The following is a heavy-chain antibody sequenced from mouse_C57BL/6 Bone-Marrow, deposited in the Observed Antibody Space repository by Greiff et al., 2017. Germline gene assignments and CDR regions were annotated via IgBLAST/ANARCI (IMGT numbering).Heavy chain of an antibody. Sequence: EVKLVESGGGLVQPGGSVKLSCAASGFTFSDAWMDWVRQSPEKGLEWVAEIRNKANNHATYYAVSVKGRFTIARADYKSSVYLQMHSLRAEDTVICYCTRPGEDDRGFAYWGQGTLVTVSA. CDR3: TRPGEDDRGFAY. CDR1: GFTFSDAW. V-gene: IGHV6-6*01. CDR2: IRNKANNHAT. D-gene: IGHD2-13*01. J-gene: IGHJ3*01.